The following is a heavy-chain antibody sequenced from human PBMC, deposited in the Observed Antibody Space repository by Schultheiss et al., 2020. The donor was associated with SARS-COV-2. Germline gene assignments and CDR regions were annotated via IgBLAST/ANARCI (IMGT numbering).Heavy chain of an antibody. Sequence: GGSLRLSCAASGFTFSSYSMNWVRQAPGKGLEWVSSISSSSSYIYYADSVKGRFTISRDNAKNSLYLQMNSLRAVDTAVYYCARDGAAAGTAEYWGQGTLVTVSS. J-gene: IGHJ4*02. CDR3: ARDGAAAGTAEY. D-gene: IGHD6-13*01. CDR1: GFTFSSYS. V-gene: IGHV3-21*01. CDR2: ISSSSSYI.